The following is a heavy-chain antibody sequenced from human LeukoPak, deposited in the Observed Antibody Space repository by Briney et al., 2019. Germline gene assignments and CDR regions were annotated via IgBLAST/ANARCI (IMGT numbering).Heavy chain of an antibody. CDR2: IWYDGSNK. Sequence: GGSLRLSCAASGFSVSNNYMSWVRQAPGKGLEWVAVIWYDGSNKYYADSVKGRFTISRDNSKNTLYLQMNSLRAEDTAVYYCARDRTVTTSVVGDAFDIWGQGTMVTVSS. V-gene: IGHV3-33*08. CDR3: ARDRTVTTSVVGDAFDI. J-gene: IGHJ3*02. CDR1: GFSVSNNY. D-gene: IGHD4-17*01.